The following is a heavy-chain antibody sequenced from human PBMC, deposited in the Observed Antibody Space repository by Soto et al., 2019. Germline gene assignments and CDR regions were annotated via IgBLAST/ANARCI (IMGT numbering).Heavy chain of an antibody. CDR3: ARVGAVADPFTTYFDY. CDR1: GFTFSGYG. V-gene: IGHV3-33*01. Sequence: GGPLRLSCAASGFTFSGYGMHWVRQAPGKGLEWVAVIWYDGSNKYYADSVKGRFTISRDNSKNTLYLQMNSLRAEDTAVYYCARVGAVADPFTTYFDYWGQGTLVTVSS. CDR2: IWYDGSNK. D-gene: IGHD6-19*01. J-gene: IGHJ4*02.